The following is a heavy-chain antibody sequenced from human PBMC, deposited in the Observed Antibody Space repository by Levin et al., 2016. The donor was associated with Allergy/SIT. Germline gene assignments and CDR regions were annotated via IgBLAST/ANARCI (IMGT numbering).Heavy chain of an antibody. D-gene: IGHD5-12*01. J-gene: IGHJ4*02. CDR3: AVLLGDSRTFDY. Sequence: WIRQPPGKGLEWIGYIYYSGSTYYNPSLKSRVTISVDTSKNQFSLKLSSVTAADTAVYYCAVLLGDSRTFDYWGQGTLVTVSS. V-gene: IGHV4-31*02. CDR2: IYYSGST.